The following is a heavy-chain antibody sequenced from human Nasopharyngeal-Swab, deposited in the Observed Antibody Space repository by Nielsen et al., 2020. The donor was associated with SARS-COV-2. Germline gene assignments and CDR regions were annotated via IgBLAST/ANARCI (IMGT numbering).Heavy chain of an antibody. D-gene: IGHD2-15*01. J-gene: IGHJ4*02. CDR1: GYTFTSYY. CDR2: INPSGGST. V-gene: IGHV1-46*01. Sequence: ASVKVSCKASGYTFTSYYMHWVRQAPGQGLEWMGIINPSGGSTSYAQKFQGRVTMTRDTSTSTVYMELGSLRSEDTAVYYCARGAIVVVVAATHFDYWGQGTLVTVSS. CDR3: ARGAIVVVVAATHFDY.